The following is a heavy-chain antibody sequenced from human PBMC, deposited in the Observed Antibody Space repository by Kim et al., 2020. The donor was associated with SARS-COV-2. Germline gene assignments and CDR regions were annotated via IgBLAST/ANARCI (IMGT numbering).Heavy chain of an antibody. V-gene: IGHV3-7*01. Sequence: YVDSVRGRFSRSRDNAKNSLFLQMSSLRTEDTAMYYCAALDSVQVPGGIWGQGTLVTVSS. CDR3: AALDSVQVPGGI. J-gene: IGHJ4*02. D-gene: IGHD3-10*01.